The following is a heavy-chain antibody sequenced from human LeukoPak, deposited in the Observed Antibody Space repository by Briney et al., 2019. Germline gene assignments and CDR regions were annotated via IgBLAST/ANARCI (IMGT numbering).Heavy chain of an antibody. CDR2: IYYSGST. J-gene: IGHJ5*02. CDR3: ARTPRIVVVPAFWFDP. Sequence: SETLSLTCTVSGGSISSYYWSWIRQPPGKGLEWIGYIYYSGSTNYNPSLKSRVTISVDTSKNQFSLKLSSVTAADTAVYYCARTPRIVVVPAFWFDPWGQGTLVTVSS. V-gene: IGHV4-59*01. D-gene: IGHD2-2*01. CDR1: GGSISSYY.